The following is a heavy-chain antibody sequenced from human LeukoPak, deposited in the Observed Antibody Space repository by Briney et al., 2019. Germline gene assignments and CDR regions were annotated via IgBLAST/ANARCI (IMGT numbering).Heavy chain of an antibody. D-gene: IGHD3-22*01. CDR3: ARDGRNYYDRSGYYSALAY. V-gene: IGHV3-48*01. CDR2: ISSSSSTI. J-gene: IGHJ4*02. CDR1: GFTFSIYS. Sequence: PGGSLRLSCAVSGFTFSIYSMSWVRQAPGKGLEWVSYISSSSSTISYADSVKGRFTISRDNAENSLYLQMNSLRADDTAVYYCARDGRNYYDRSGYYSALAYWGQGTLVTVSS.